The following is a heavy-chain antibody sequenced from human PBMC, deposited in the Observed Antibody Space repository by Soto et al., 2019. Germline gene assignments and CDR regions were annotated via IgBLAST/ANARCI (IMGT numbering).Heavy chain of an antibody. CDR1: GFTFSRYS. CDR2: ITSSSSYI. Sequence: GGSLRLSCAASGFTFSRYSMILVRQSPGKGLEWVASITSSSSYIYYEDSLKGRFTISRDNAKNSLFLQLDSLRAEDTAVYFCVRARSNDSRHDYWGQGTQVTVSS. CDR3: VRARSNDSRHDY. D-gene: IGHD3-22*01. V-gene: IGHV3-21*01. J-gene: IGHJ4*02.